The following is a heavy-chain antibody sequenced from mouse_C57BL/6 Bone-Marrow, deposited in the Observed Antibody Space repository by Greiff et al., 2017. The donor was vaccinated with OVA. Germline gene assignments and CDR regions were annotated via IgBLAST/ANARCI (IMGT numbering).Heavy chain of an antibody. J-gene: IGHJ3*01. CDR2: ISRGSSSI. CDR1: GFTFSDYG. CDR3: AREYSNFSWFAY. D-gene: IGHD2-5*01. V-gene: IGHV5-17*01. Sequence: EVNLVESGGGLVKPGGSLKLSCAASGFTFSDYGMHWVRQAPEKGLEWVAYISRGSSSIYYADTVKGRFTISRDNAKNTLFLQMTRLRSKDTAMDYCAREYSNFSWFAYWGQGTLVTVSA.